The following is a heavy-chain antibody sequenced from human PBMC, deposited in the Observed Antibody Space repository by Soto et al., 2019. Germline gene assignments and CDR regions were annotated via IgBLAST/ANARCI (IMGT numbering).Heavy chain of an antibody. J-gene: IGHJ4*02. CDR1: GGSISSYY. Sequence: QVQLQESGPGLVKPSETLSLTCTVSGGSISSYYWSWIRQPPGKVLEWIGYIYYSGSTNYNPSLKGRVTLSVETSKNQFSLKLSSVTAAETAVYYCARGYDYIWGSYPIRNYYFDYWGQGTLVTVSS. D-gene: IGHD3-16*02. CDR3: ARGYDYIWGSYPIRNYYFDY. CDR2: IYYSGST. V-gene: IGHV4-59*01.